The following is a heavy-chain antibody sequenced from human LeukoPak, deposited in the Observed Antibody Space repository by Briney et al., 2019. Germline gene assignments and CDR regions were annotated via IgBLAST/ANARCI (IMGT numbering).Heavy chain of an antibody. Sequence: PGGSLRLSCAASGFTFSSYAMHWVRQAPGKGLEWVAVISYDGSNKYYADSVKGRFTISRDNSKNTLYLQMNSLRAEDTAVYYCARGVVVTAIHPHFDYWGQGTLVTVSS. V-gene: IGHV3-30-3*01. CDR3: ARGVVVTAIHPHFDY. CDR1: GFTFSSYA. J-gene: IGHJ4*02. D-gene: IGHD2-21*02. CDR2: ISYDGSNK.